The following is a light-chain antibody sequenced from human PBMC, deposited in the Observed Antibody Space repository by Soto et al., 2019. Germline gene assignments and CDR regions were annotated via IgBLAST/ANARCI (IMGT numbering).Light chain of an antibody. V-gene: IGKV3D-15*01. CDR1: QSFGNN. J-gene: IGKJ3*01. Sequence: RVMTQVPAALSVSPGERATLSCRASQSFGNNLAWYQEKPGQAPRLLIYGASTRATGIPARFSGSGSGTEFTLTISSLQSEDFAIYSCQQYNNWPFTFGPGTKVDIK. CDR3: QQYNNWPFT. CDR2: GAS.